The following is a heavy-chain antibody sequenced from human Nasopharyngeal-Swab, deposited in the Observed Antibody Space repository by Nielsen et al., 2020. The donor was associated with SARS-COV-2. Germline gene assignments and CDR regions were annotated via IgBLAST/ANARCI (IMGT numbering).Heavy chain of an antibody. CDR1: GFSITSYG. Sequence: GESLKISCAASGFSITSYGMQWVRQAPGKGLEWVALIAHDASMNYYADSVKGRFTISRDNAKNSLYLQMNSLRADDTAVYYCARENWGKLDYWGQGTLVTVSS. D-gene: IGHD3-16*01. CDR2: IAHDASMN. J-gene: IGHJ4*02. CDR3: ARENWGKLDY. V-gene: IGHV3-30*03.